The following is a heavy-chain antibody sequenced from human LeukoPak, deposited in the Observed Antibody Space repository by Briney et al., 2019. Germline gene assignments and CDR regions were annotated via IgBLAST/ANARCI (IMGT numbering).Heavy chain of an antibody. Sequence: ASVKVSCKASGYTFTSYDSNWVRQATGQGLEWMGWMNPNSGNTAYAQKFQGRVTMTRNTSISTAYMELSSMRSEDTAVYYCARAGGYCGRISCPYYFDYWGQGSLVAVSS. V-gene: IGHV1-8*01. D-gene: IGHD2-15*01. CDR1: GYTFTSYD. CDR3: ARAGGYCGRISCPYYFDY. J-gene: IGHJ4*02. CDR2: MNPNSGNT.